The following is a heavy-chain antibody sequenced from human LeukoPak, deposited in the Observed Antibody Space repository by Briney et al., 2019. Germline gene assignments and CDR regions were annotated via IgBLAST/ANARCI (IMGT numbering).Heavy chain of an antibody. Sequence: GGSLRLSCAASGFTFSSYSMNWLRQAPGKGLEWVSSISSNSSYIYYADSVKGRFTISRDNAKNSLYLQMNSLRAEDTAVYYCARDTGYSSGWARPFDYWGQGTLVTVSS. J-gene: IGHJ4*02. CDR3: ARDTGYSSGWARPFDY. D-gene: IGHD6-19*01. CDR1: GFTFSSYS. CDR2: ISSNSSYI. V-gene: IGHV3-21*01.